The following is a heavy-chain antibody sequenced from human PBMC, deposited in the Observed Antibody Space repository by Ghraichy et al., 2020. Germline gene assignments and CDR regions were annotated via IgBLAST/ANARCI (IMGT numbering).Heavy chain of an antibody. V-gene: IGHV4-59*01. CDR1: GGSISSYY. CDR2: IDFSGGS. J-gene: IGHJ2*01. CDR3: ARAMRFHWYFDL. Sequence: SETLSPTCTVSGGSISSYYWSWLRQPPGKGLEWIGNIDFSGGSKYSPSLTSRVTISVDTSKNQFSLKLDSVTAADTAVYYCARAMRFHWYFDLWGRGSLVTVSS.